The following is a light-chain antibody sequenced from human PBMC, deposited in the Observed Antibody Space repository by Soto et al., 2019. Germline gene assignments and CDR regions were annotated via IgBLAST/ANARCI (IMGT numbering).Light chain of an antibody. CDR1: QSVSSSY. Sequence: EIVLPQSPGTLSLSPGERATLSCRASQSVSSSYLAWYQQKPGQAPRLLIYDASSRATGIPDRFSGSGSGTDCTLTISRLEPEDFAVYYCQQYGYSLYTFGQGTKLEIK. CDR3: QQYGYSLYT. CDR2: DAS. V-gene: IGKV3-20*01. J-gene: IGKJ2*01.